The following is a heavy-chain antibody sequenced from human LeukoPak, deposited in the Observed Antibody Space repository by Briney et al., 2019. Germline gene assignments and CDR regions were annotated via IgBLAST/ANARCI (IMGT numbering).Heavy chain of an antibody. V-gene: IGHV3-7*03. CDR2: IKQDGSEK. D-gene: IGHD6-19*01. Sequence: AGGSLRLSCAASGFTFSSYWMSWVRQAPGKGLEWVANIKQDGSEKYYVDSVKGRFTISRDNAKNSLYLQMNSLRAGDTAVYYCPRLPVAGASSTCFTPWGQGPWSPSPQ. CDR1: GFTFSSYW. J-gene: IGHJ5*02. CDR3: PRLPVAGASSTCFTP.